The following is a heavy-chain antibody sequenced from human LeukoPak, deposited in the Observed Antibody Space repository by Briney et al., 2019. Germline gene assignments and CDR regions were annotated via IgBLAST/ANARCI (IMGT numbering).Heavy chain of an antibody. CDR1: GLFFTSYW. CDR3: ARLGSRLPQGLDAFDI. J-gene: IGHJ3*02. V-gene: IGHV5-51*01. CDR2: IYPRDSDT. Sequence: GESLKISCRDSGLFFTSYWIGWVRQMPGKGLEWMGIIYPRDSDTKYSPSFQGQVTISADESISTTYLQWSSLKASDTAMYYCARLGSRLPQGLDAFDIWGQGTLVTVTS. D-gene: IGHD3-10*01.